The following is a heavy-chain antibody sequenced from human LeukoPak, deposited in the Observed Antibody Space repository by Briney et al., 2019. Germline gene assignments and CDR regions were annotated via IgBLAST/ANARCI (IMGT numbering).Heavy chain of an antibody. J-gene: IGHJ4*02. CDR1: GFTFSNYA. V-gene: IGHV3-30*02. CDR3: ARENWDFDF. D-gene: IGHD7-27*01. CDR2: IRFNGN. Sequence: PGGSLRLSCAASGFTFSNYAIHWVRQAPAKGLEWVASIRFNGNFYADYVKGRFTISRDNSKSTVSLQMDTLRTEDTALYYCARENWDFDFWGQGTLVTVSS.